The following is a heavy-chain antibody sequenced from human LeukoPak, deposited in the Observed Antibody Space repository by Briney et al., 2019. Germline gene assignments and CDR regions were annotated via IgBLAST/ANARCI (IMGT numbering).Heavy chain of an antibody. CDR3: ARDRQYSGGWYGSGWFDP. CDR1: GGSISSGGYY. J-gene: IGHJ5*02. V-gene: IGHV4-31*03. CDR2: IYYSGST. D-gene: IGHD6-19*01. Sequence: SETLSLTCTVSGGSISSGGYYWSWIRQHPGKGLEWIGYIYYSGSTYYNPSLKSRVTISVDTSKNQFSLKLSSVTAADTAVYYCARDRQYSGGWYGSGWFDPWGQGTLVTVSS.